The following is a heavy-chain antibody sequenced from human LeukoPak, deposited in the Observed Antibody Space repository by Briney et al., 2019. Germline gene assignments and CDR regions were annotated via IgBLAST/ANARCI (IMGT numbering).Heavy chain of an antibody. Sequence: GGSLRLSCGASGFTFSSYAMNWVRQAPGKEMEWVSSITGNTGNTYVAKPVKGRFTISRDNSRNTLYLQMNTLRAEDTAIYYCAKGTLGSFAGARCYPFDHWGQGALVTVSS. D-gene: IGHD4/OR15-4a*01. J-gene: IGHJ4*02. CDR2: ITGNTGNT. CDR1: GFTFSSYA. V-gene: IGHV3-23*01. CDR3: AKGTLGSFAGARCYPFDH.